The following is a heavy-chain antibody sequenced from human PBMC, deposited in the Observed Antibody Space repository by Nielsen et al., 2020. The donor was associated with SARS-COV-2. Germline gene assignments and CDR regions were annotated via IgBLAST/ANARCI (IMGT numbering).Heavy chain of an antibody. V-gene: IGHV3-30*18. J-gene: IGHJ4*02. Sequence: SLKISCAASGFTFSSYGMHWVRQAPGKGLEWVAVISYDGSNKYYADSVKGRFTISRDNSKNTLYLQMNSLRAEGTAVYYCAKTYDYGDYLVDYWGQGTLVTVSS. CDR3: AKTYDYGDYLVDY. CDR1: GFTFSSYG. CDR2: ISYDGSNK. D-gene: IGHD4-17*01.